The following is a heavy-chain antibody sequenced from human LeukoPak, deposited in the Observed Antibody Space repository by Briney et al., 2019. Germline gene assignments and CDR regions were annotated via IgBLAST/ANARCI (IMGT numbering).Heavy chain of an antibody. CDR2: IYYSGST. Sequence: SETLSHTCTVSGGSISSGDYYWSWIRQPPGKGLEWIGYIYYSGSTYYNPSLKSRVTISVDTSKNQFSLKLSSVTAADTAVYYCARRYGSGSSLDYWGQGTLVTVSS. J-gene: IGHJ4*02. V-gene: IGHV4-30-4*01. CDR3: ARRYGSGSSLDY. D-gene: IGHD3-10*01. CDR1: GGSISSGDYY.